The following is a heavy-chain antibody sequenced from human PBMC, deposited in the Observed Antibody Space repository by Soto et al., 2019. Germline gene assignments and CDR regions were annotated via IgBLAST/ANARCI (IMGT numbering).Heavy chain of an antibody. Sequence: WASVKVSCKASGYTFTSYGISWVRQAPGQGLEWMGWISAYNGNTNYAQKLQGRVTMTTDTSTSTAYMELRSLRSDDTAVYYCARSDSSGYYYPVLFDYWGQGTLVTVSS. CDR1: GYTFTSYG. CDR2: ISAYNGNT. CDR3: ARSDSSGYYYPVLFDY. D-gene: IGHD3-22*01. J-gene: IGHJ4*02. V-gene: IGHV1-18*01.